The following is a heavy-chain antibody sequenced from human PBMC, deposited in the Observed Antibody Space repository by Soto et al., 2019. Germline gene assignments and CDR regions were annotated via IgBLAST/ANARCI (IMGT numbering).Heavy chain of an antibody. V-gene: IGHV1-69*13. CDR1: GYTFTSYA. Sequence: GASVKVSCKASGYTFTSYAISWVRQAPGQGLEWMGGIIPIFGTANYAQKFQGRVTITADESTSTAYMELSSLRSEDTAVYYCARGDYDILTGPGPPNHTYYYGMDVWGQGTTVTVSS. CDR3: ARGDYDILTGPGPPNHTYYYGMDV. J-gene: IGHJ6*02. D-gene: IGHD3-9*01. CDR2: IIPIFGTA.